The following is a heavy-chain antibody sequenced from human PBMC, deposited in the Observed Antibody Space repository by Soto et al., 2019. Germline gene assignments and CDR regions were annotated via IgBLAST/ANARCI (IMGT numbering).Heavy chain of an antibody. V-gene: IGHV1-45*02. Sequence: QMQLVQSGAEVKRTGSSVTVSCKALGNTFTYRYLHWVRQAPGQALERMGWITPFSGDVHYAQKFQERVTITRDRSISTAYMRMSSLRSDDTAMYYCATGGAGSGPFTWELPDHWGQGTLVTVSS. CDR3: ATGGAGSGPFTWELPDH. D-gene: IGHD1-26*01. CDR1: GNTFTYRY. CDR2: ITPFSGDV. J-gene: IGHJ4*02.